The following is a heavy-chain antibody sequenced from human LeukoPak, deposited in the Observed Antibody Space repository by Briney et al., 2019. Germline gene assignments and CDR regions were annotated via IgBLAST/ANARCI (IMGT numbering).Heavy chain of an antibody. CDR1: GGTFSSYA. D-gene: IGHD5-12*01. J-gene: IGHJ4*02. CDR3: ARGVYSGYDTVLGGSFDY. CDR2: IIPIFGTA. Sequence: ASVKVSCKASGGTFSSYAISWVRQAPGQGLEWMGGIIPIFGTANYAQKFQGRVTITADKSTSTAYMELSSLRSEDTAVYYCARGVYSGYDTVLGGSFDYWGQGTLVTVSS. V-gene: IGHV1-69*06.